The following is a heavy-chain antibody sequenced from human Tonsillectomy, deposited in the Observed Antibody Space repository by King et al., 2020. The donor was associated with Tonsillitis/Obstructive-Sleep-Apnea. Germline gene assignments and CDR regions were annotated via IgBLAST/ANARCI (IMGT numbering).Heavy chain of an antibody. D-gene: IGHD4-23*01. CDR2: IYPSDSDT. CDR1: GYSFSNYW. J-gene: IGHJ4*02. Sequence: VQLVQSGAEVKKPGESLKISCKGSGYSFSNYWIGWVRQMPGRGLEWMGIIYPSDSDTTYSPSFQGQVTISVYKSSTTAYLQCGSLQASDTAMYYCARQRLYGGNPAYGGQGPLVTVPS. CDR3: ARQRLYGGNPAY. V-gene: IGHV5-51*01.